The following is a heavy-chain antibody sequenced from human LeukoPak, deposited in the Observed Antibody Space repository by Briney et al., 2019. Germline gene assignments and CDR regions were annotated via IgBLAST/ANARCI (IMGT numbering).Heavy chain of an antibody. CDR2: IKQDGSEK. CDR3: ARDLFRGYSYGPPNYRNAQDY. V-gene: IGHV3-7*01. D-gene: IGHD5-18*01. CDR1: GFTFSSYW. J-gene: IGHJ4*02. Sequence: GGSLRLSCAASGFTFSSYWMSWVRQAPGKGLEWVANIKQDGSEKYYVDSVKGRFTISRDNAKNSLYLQMNSLRAEDTAVYYCARDLFRGYSYGPPNYRNAQDYWGQGTLVTVSS.